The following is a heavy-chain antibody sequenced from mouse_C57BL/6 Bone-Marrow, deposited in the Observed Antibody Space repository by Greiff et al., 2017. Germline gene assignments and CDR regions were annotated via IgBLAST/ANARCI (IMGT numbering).Heavy chain of an antibody. Sequence: EVQRVESEGGLVQPGSSMKLSCTASGFTFSDYYMAWVRQVPEKGLEWVANINYDGSSTYYLDFLKSRFIISRDNAKNILYQQMSSLKSEDTATYYCARDPSTYYSSRGLYFYVWGAATTVTVSS. CDR3: ARDPSTYYSSRGLYFYV. CDR2: INYDGSST. J-gene: IGHJ1*01. V-gene: IGHV5-16*01. CDR1: GFTFSDYY. D-gene: IGHD1-1*01.